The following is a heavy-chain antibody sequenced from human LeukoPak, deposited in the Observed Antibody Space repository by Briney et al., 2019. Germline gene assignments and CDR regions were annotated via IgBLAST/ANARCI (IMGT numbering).Heavy chain of an antibody. CDR3: AFEIGRSQGAFDI. CDR2: IWNEGSDE. J-gene: IGHJ3*02. D-gene: IGHD1-26*01. CDR1: GFPFSKYA. V-gene: IGHV3-33*01. Sequence: GGALRLSCAASGFPFSKYAMHGVRQPPGKGLGGVEAIWNEGSDENYADSVKGRFTISSDNSQNPLYLQINSLRAEDTAVYYCAFEIGRSQGAFDIWGQGTMLTVSS.